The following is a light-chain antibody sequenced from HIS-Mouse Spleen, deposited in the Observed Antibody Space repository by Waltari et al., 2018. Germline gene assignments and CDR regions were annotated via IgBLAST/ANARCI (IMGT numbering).Light chain of an antibody. CDR2: GAS. J-gene: IGKJ2*01. V-gene: IGKV3-15*01. Sequence: EIVMTQCPATLSVSPGERDTLSCRASQSVSSNLAWYQQKPGQAPRLLIYGASTRATGIPARFSGSGSGTEFTLTISSMQSEDFAVYYCQQYNNWYTFGQGTKLEIK. CDR1: QSVSSN. CDR3: QQYNNWYT.